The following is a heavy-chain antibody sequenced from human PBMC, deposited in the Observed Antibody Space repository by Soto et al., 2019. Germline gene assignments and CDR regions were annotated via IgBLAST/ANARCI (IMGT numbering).Heavy chain of an antibody. Sequence: QVQLVQSGAEVKKPGSSVKVSCKASGGTFSSYAISWVRQAPGQGLEWMGGIIPIFGTANYAQKFQGRVTIXXDXSXXTAYMELSSLRSEDTAVYYCARDKGERVKGDAFDIWGQGTMVTVSS. CDR2: IIPIFGTA. J-gene: IGHJ3*02. CDR1: GGTFSSYA. V-gene: IGHV1-69*12. CDR3: ARDKGERVKGDAFDI. D-gene: IGHD3-16*01.